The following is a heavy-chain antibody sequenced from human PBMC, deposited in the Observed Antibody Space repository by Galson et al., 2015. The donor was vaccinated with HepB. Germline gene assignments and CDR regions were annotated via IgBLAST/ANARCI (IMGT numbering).Heavy chain of an antibody. Sequence: SVKVSCKVSGYILSALSMHWVRQAPGQGLEWMGGFDPEDGETIYAQKFQGRVTMTEDTSTDTAYMELSSLRSEDTAVYYCATATLFYYGMDVWGQGTTVTVSS. J-gene: IGHJ6*02. CDR1: GYILSALS. CDR2: FDPEDGET. D-gene: IGHD2/OR15-2a*01. V-gene: IGHV1-24*01. CDR3: ATATLFYYGMDV.